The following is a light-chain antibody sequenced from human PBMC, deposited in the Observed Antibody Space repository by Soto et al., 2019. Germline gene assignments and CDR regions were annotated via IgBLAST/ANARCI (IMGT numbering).Light chain of an antibody. CDR3: CSSAPESTYV. CDR2: KGT. CDR1: SSDVGAYNS. J-gene: IGLJ1*01. Sequence: QSVLAQPASVSGSPGQSVTISCTGTSSDVGAYNSVSWYQQHPDKAPQLMIYKGTQRPSGVSNRFSGSTSGNAASLTISGLQAGDEADYFCCSSAPESTYVFXTGTNGTVL. V-gene: IGLV2-23*01.